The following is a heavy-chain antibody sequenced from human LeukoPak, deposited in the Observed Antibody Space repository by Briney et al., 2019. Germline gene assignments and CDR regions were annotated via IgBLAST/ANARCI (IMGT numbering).Heavy chain of an antibody. D-gene: IGHD6-19*01. CDR1: GYSFTSYW. Sequence: PGESLKISCKGSGYSFTSYWIGWVRQMPGKGLEWMGIIYPGDSDTRYSPSFQGQVTISADKSISTAYLQWSSLKASDTAMYYCARQSSGWYERFDGHWFDPWGQGTLVTVSS. CDR2: IYPGDSDT. J-gene: IGHJ5*02. V-gene: IGHV5-51*01. CDR3: ARQSSGWYERFDGHWFDP.